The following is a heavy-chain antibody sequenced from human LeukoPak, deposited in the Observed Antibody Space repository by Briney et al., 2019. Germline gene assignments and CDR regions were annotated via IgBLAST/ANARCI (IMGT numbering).Heavy chain of an antibody. CDR1: GGSLSSGGYS. Sequence: SETLSLTCAVSGGSLSSGGYSWSWIRQPPGKGLEWIGYIYHSGSTYYNPSLKSRVTISVDRSKNQFSLKLSSVTAADTAVYYCARFSRTIAAAGSDYWGQGTLVTVSS. J-gene: IGHJ4*02. D-gene: IGHD6-13*01. V-gene: IGHV4-30-2*01. CDR3: ARFSRTIAAAGSDY. CDR2: IYHSGST.